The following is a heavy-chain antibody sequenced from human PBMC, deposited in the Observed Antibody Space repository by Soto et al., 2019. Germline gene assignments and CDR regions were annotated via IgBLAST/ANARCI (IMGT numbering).Heavy chain of an antibody. CDR3: ARDRGWEPRPAAFDY. CDR1: GDSVSNNGAT. J-gene: IGHJ4*02. CDR2: AYYRSRWIY. D-gene: IGHD1-26*01. Sequence: PSQTLSLTCAISGDSVSNNGATWNWIRQSPSRGLEWLGRAYYRSRWIYDYAMSVKSRISINPDTSKNSLYLQMNSLRDEDTAVYYCARDRGWEPRPAAFDYWGQGTLVTVSS. V-gene: IGHV6-1*01.